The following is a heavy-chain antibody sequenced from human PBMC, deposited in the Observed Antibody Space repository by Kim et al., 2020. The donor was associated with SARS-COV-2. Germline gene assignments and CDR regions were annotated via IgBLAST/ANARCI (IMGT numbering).Heavy chain of an antibody. Sequence: GGSLRLSCAASGFTFSSYAMSWVRQAPGKGLEWVSAISCSGGNTYYADFVKGRFTISRDNSKNTLYLQMNSLRAEDTAIYYCAKAQDTGGMDVWGQGTTVNVSS. D-gene: IGHD2-15*01. CDR1: GFTFSSYA. CDR2: ISCSGGNT. CDR3: AKAQDTGGMDV. J-gene: IGHJ6*02. V-gene: IGHV3-23*01.